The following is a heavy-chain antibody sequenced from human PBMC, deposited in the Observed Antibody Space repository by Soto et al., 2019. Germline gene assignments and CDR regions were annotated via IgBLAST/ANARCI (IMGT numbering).Heavy chain of an antibody. D-gene: IGHD4-17*01. J-gene: IGHJ4*02. CDR1: GGSISSYY. V-gene: IGHV4-59*12. Sequence: SETLSLTCTVSGGSISSYYWSWIRQPPGKGLEWIGYIYYSGSTNYNPSLKSRVTISVDTSKNQFSLKLSSATLPDTAVYYCARLYGDLTPYYFDYWGQGTLVTVSS. CDR2: IYYSGST. CDR3: ARLYGDLTPYYFDY.